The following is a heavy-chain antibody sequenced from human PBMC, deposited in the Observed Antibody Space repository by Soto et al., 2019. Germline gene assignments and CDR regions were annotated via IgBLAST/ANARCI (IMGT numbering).Heavy chain of an antibody. CDR1: GVSFSGYY. CDR2: IDHTGNT. V-gene: IGHV4-34*01. CDR3: GRTTKYISRTKTYCFDY. D-gene: IGHD1-26*01. Sequence: SETLSLTCAVYGVSFSGYYWSWIRQPPGRGLEWIGEIDHTGNTNYNPSLKSRITISIDTSNNLLSLDLSSVTAADTAVYYCGRTTKYISRTKTYCFDYWGQGTLVTVSS. J-gene: IGHJ4*02.